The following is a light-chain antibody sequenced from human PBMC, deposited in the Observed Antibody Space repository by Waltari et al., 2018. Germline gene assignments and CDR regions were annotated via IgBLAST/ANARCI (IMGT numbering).Light chain of an antibody. CDR3: QQSYDSVRT. J-gene: IGKJ1*01. CDR2: AAS. Sequence: IQMTQSPSSLSASVGDRVTIACRADQNIGNLLNWYQQKPGRAPKLLIYAASSLESGVAYRFSGSGFGTYFTLTISNLQPEDFATYYCQQSYDSVRTFGQGTNVEIK. V-gene: IGKV1-39*01. CDR1: QNIGNL.